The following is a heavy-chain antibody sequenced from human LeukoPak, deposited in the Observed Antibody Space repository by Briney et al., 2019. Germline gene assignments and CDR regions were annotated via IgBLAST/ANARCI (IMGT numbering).Heavy chain of an antibody. CDR3: AKAVSYDSSGYTYYYYYGMDV. CDR2: ISSSSSTI. J-gene: IGHJ6*02. Sequence: QPGGSLRLSCAASGFTFSSYSMNWVRQAPGKGLEWVSYISSSSSTIYYADSVKGGFTISRDNAKNSLYLQMNSLRAEDTAVYYCAKAVSYDSSGYTYYYYYGMDVWGQGTTVTVSS. CDR1: GFTFSSYS. V-gene: IGHV3-48*01. D-gene: IGHD3-22*01.